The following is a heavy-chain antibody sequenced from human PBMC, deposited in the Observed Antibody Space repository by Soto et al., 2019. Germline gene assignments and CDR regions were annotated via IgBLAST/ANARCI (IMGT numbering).Heavy chain of an antibody. CDR2: ISSSGSTI. V-gene: IGHV3-48*03. J-gene: IGHJ4*02. CDR3: ARETAIRTIDY. D-gene: IGHD2-21*02. Sequence: GGSLRLSCAASGFTFSSYEMNWVRQAPGKGLEWVSYISSSGSTIYYADSVKGRFTMSRDNAKNSLYLQMNSLRAEDTAVYYCARETAIRTIDYWGQGTLVTVSS. CDR1: GFTFSSYE.